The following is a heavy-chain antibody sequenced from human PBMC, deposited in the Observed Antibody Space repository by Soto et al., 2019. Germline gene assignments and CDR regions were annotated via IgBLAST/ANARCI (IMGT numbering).Heavy chain of an antibody. Sequence: LSLTCAVYGGSFSGYYWSWIRQPPGKGLEWIGEINHSGSTNYNPSLKSRVTISVDTSKNQFSLKLSSVTAADTAVYYCASVGYSGYHYAFDIWGQGTMVTVSS. V-gene: IGHV4-34*01. CDR3: ASVGYSGYHYAFDI. D-gene: IGHD5-12*01. CDR1: GGSFSGYY. J-gene: IGHJ3*02. CDR2: INHSGST.